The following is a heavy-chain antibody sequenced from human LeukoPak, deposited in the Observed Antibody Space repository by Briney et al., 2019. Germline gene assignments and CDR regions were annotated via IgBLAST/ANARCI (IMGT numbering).Heavy chain of an antibody. CDR2: IKQDGSEK. Sequence: GGSLRLSCAASGFTFSSYWMSWVRQAPGKGLEWVTNIKQDGSEKYYVDSVKGRFTISRDNSKNTLYLQMNSLRAEDTAVYYCAKEQYYYGSGSYSDYWGQGTLVTVSS. D-gene: IGHD3-10*01. CDR3: AKEQYYYGSGSYSDY. J-gene: IGHJ4*02. CDR1: GFTFSSYW. V-gene: IGHV3-7*03.